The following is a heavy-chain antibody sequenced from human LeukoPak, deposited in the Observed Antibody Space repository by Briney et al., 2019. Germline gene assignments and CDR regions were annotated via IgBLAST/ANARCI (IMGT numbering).Heavy chain of an antibody. CDR2: IYYSGSN. V-gene: IGHV4-59*01. Sequence: SETLSLTCTVSGGSISSYYWSWIRQPPGKGLEWIGYIYYSGSNNYNPSLKSRGTISVDSSKNQFSLKLSSVTAADTAVYYCAAGGYCSGGSCYKWFDPCGQGTLVTVSS. CDR3: AAGGYCSGGSCYKWFDP. D-gene: IGHD2-15*01. J-gene: IGHJ5*02. CDR1: GGSISSYY.